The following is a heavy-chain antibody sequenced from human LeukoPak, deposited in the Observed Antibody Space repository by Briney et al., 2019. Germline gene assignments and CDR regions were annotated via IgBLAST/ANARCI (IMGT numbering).Heavy chain of an antibody. CDR2: IDARSGTT. J-gene: IGHJ3*02. V-gene: IGHV3-48*01. CDR1: GFTFTIFG. CDR3: ARTYDFGRGPPGDAFDN. Sequence: GGSLRLSCATSGFTFTIFGINWLRQAPGKGPEWVSYIDARSGTTYYADSVQGRFTISRDNAKESVFLQMNRLRVDDTAVYYCARTYDFGRGPPGDAFDNWGQGTPVTVSS. D-gene: IGHD3-3*01.